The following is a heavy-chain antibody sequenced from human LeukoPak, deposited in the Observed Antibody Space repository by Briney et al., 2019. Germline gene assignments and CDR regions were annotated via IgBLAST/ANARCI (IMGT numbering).Heavy chain of an antibody. Sequence: GGSLRLSCTASGFTFSSYWMSWVRQAPGKGLKWVANIKKDGSEKYYVDSVKGRFTISRDSAKTSLYLQMISLRAEDTAVYYCARRAGAYSHPYDYWGQGTLVTVSS. CDR1: GFTFSSYW. CDR3: ARRAGAYSHPYDY. V-gene: IGHV3-7*01. J-gene: IGHJ4*02. CDR2: IKKDGSEK. D-gene: IGHD4/OR15-4a*01.